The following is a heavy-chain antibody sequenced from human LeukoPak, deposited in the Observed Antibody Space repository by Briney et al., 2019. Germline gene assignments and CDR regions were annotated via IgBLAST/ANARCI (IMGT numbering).Heavy chain of an antibody. D-gene: IGHD2-15*01. Sequence: ASVKVSCKASGYTFTGYYIHWVRQAPGQGLEWMGWISPNSGGTKYAQSFQGRVTMTRDTSSNTAHMELSRLRSDDTAVYYCARGDCSVNGCHGGNWFDPWGQGTLVTVSS. CDR1: GYTFTGYY. V-gene: IGHV1-2*02. CDR2: ISPNSGGT. J-gene: IGHJ5*02. CDR3: ARGDCSVNGCHGGNWFDP.